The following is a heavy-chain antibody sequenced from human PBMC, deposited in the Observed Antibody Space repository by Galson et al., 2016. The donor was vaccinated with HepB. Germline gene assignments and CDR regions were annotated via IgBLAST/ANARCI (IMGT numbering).Heavy chain of an antibody. D-gene: IGHD3-22*01. CDR1: GGSMSNSY. CDR3: AREKVVNYKYYGVDV. V-gene: IGHV4-59*12. J-gene: IGHJ6*02. Sequence: SETLSLTCIVSGGSMSNSYWSWIRQTPGKGLECIGYIYYNGITEYNPSFRSRLTISIVMFKSQFSLTLTSVTAADTAVYYCAREKVVNYKYYGVDVWGQGTTVTVSS. CDR2: IYYNGIT.